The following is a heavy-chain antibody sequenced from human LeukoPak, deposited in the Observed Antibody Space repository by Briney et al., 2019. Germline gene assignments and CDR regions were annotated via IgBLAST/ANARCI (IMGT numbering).Heavy chain of an antibody. J-gene: IGHJ4*02. Sequence: PSETLSLTCTVSGGSINNYYWSWIRQSPGKGLEWIGYIYYSGGSGSTNYNSSFKSRVTISVDMSKNQFSLKLNSVAAADTAVYYCARSSSGRTPPGYWGQGTLVTVSS. CDR1: GGSINNYY. V-gene: IGHV4-59*01. D-gene: IGHD3-22*01. CDR3: ARSSSGRTPPGY. CDR2: IYYSGGSGST.